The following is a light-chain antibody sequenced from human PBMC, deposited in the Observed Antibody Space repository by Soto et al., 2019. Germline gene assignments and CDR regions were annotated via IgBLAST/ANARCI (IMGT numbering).Light chain of an antibody. V-gene: IGKV1-5*01. CDR2: DAS. Sequence: DIHMTQSPSTLSASVGYRVTITCRASQSISIWLAWYQQKPGKAPKVLIWDASSLQRGVPSRLSGSGSETDFTLTISSLQRDDFGTYYCQQYSRLWSFGQGTKVDIK. CDR1: QSISIW. CDR3: QQYSRLWS. J-gene: IGKJ1*01.